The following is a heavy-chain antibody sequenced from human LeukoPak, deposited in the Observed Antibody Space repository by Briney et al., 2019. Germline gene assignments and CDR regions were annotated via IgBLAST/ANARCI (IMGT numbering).Heavy chain of an antibody. CDR3: GRVGGRSVSAKGDAFDI. CDR2: ISYDGSNK. J-gene: IGHJ3*02. D-gene: IGHD3-10*01. Sequence: GGSLRLSCAASGFTFSSYAMHWVRQAPGKGLEWVAVISYDGSNKYYADSVKGRFTISRDNSKNTLYLQMNSLRAEDAAMYYCGRVGGRSVSAKGDAFDIWGQGTMVTVSS. CDR1: GFTFSSYA. V-gene: IGHV3-30-3*01.